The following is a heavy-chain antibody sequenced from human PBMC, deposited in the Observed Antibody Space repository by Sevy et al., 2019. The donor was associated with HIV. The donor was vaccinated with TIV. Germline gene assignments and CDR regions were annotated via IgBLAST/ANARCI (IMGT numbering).Heavy chain of an antibody. CDR3: ARGRGYYDFWSGNIRRTYYYYYGMDV. V-gene: IGHV4-34*01. CDR1: GGSFSGYY. Sequence: SETLSLTCAVYGGSFSGYYWSWIRQPPGKGLEWIGEINHSGSTNYNPSLKSRVTISVDTSKNQFSLKLSSVTAADTAVYYCARGRGYYDFWSGNIRRTYYYYYGMDVWGQGTTVTVSS. J-gene: IGHJ6*02. D-gene: IGHD3-3*01. CDR2: INHSGST.